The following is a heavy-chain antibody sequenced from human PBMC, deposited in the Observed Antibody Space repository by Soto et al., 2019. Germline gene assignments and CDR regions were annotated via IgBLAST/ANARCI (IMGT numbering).Heavy chain of an antibody. CDR3: ARGGNDFVSGPFDS. CDR2: IDTSGST. Sequence: PSETLSLTCTVSGGSISTYYCNWIRQPAGKGLEWIGRIDTSGSTNYNPSLKSRVTMSVDTSENQFSLKLRSVTAADTAVYYCARGGNDFVSGPFDSWGQGSLVTVSS. D-gene: IGHD3-3*01. V-gene: IGHV4-4*07. CDR1: GGSISTYY. J-gene: IGHJ4*02.